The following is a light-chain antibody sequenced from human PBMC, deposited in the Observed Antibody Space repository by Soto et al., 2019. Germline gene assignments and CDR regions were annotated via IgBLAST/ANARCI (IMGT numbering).Light chain of an antibody. Sequence: DMQMAQSSCPLSAYVGDSVALTCRASQSITNWLAWYQQKPGKTPKLLIYKASTLESGVPSRFSGSGSGTEFTLTISSLQPDDFATYYCQQYNSYSRTFGQGTKVDIK. CDR3: QQYNSYSRT. CDR2: KAS. CDR1: QSITNW. V-gene: IGKV1-5*03. J-gene: IGKJ1*01.